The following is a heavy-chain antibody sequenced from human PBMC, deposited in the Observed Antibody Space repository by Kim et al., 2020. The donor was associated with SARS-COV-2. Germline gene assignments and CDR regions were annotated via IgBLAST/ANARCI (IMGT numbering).Heavy chain of an antibody. J-gene: IGHJ4*02. D-gene: IGHD4-17*01. CDR2: ISSSSSYI. Sequence: GGSLRLSCAASGFTFSSYSMNWVRQAPGKGLEWVSSISSSSSYIYYADSVKGRFTISRDNAKNSLYLQMNSLRAEDTAVYYCAVRIDYGDYGGAFDYWGQGTLVTVSS. CDR3: AVRIDYGDYGGAFDY. V-gene: IGHV3-21*01. CDR1: GFTFSSYS.